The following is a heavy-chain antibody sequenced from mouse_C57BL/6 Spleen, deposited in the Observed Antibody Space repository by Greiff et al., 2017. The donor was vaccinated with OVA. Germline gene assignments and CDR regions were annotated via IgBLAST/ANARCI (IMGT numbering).Heavy chain of an antibody. J-gene: IGHJ4*01. CDR2: IDPNSGGT. CDR1: GYTFTSYW. CDR3: ARTSSEAMDY. D-gene: IGHD3-2*02. V-gene: IGHV1-72*01. Sequence: QVQLQQPGAELVKPGASVKLSCKASGYTFTSYWMHWVKQRPGRGLEWIGRIDPNSGGTKYNEKFKGKATLTVDKPSSTAYMQLSSLTSEASAVYYCARTSSEAMDYWGQGTSVTVSS.